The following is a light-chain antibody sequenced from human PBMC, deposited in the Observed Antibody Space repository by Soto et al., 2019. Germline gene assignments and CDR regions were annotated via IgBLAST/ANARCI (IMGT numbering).Light chain of an antibody. Sequence: DLPVTQSPFPMSASLRAMVTFTGRASQSITNYLNWYQQKPGKAPKLLISSASTLQSGVPSRFSGSRSGTDFTLTISSLQPEDIATYYCQQSYSTPITFGKGTRLEIK. CDR1: QSITNY. CDR3: QQSYSTPIT. J-gene: IGKJ5*01. V-gene: IGKV1-39*01. CDR2: SAS.